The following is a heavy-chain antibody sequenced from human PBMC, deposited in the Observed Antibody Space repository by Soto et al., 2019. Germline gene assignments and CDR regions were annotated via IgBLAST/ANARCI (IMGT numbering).Heavy chain of an antibody. CDR2: IHSSGSA. D-gene: IGHD6-19*01. Sequence: QVQLQESGPGLVKSSDTLSLTCTVSGGSLTDKYWSWIRQPPGKGLEWIAFIHSSGSANYNPSLTSRVAISVDTSTNQFSLKLTTVTAADTAVYFCASGGWYMDKWGQGTLVAVSS. V-gene: IGHV4-59*07. J-gene: IGHJ4*02. CDR3: ASGGWYMDK. CDR1: GGSLTDKY.